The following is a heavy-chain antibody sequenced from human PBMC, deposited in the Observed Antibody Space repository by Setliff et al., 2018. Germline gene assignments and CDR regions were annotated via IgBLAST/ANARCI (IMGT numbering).Heavy chain of an antibody. V-gene: IGHV3-74*01. CDR2: INRDGSYT. CDR1: GFTFSSYW. D-gene: IGHD2-2*01. Sequence: GGSLRLSCAASGFTFSSYWMYWVRQAPGKGLVWVSRINRDGSYTVYADSVEGRFTISRDNAKTTLYLQMNSLRAEDTAVYYCARGGFSATSCLDYWGQGILVTVSS. J-gene: IGHJ4*02. CDR3: ARGGFSATSCLDY.